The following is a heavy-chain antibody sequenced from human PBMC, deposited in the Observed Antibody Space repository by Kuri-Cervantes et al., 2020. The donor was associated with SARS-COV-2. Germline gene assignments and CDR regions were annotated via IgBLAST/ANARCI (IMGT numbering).Heavy chain of an antibody. CDR3: ARVVAYTSPFDP. D-gene: IGHD3-10*01. V-gene: IGHV4-59*12. CDR1: GGLISSDY. CDR2: LYYSGVT. Sequence: SETLSLPCNVSGGLISSDYWSWIRQPPGEGPEWIGHLYYSGVTKYNPSLKSRVTISVDPSKNQFSLRLSPVTAADTAVYYCARVVAYTSPFDPWGQGTLVTVSS. J-gene: IGHJ5*02.